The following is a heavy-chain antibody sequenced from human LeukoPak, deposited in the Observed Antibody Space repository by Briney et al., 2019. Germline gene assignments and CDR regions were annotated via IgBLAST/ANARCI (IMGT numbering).Heavy chain of an antibody. CDR2: IKQDGSEK. Sequence: PGGSLRLSCAASGFTFGSYWMSWVRQAPGKGLERVANIKQDGSEKYYVDSVKGRFTISRDNAKNSLYLQMNSLRAEDTAVYYCARAKSLFDSWGQGTLVTVSS. CDR1: GFTFGSYW. D-gene: IGHD3-10*01. CDR3: ARAKSLFDS. V-gene: IGHV3-7*03. J-gene: IGHJ4*02.